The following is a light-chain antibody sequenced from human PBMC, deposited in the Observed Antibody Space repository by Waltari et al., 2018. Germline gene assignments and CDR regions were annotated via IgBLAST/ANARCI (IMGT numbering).Light chain of an antibody. J-gene: IGLJ3*02. CDR1: SSNVGTNV. V-gene: IGLV1-44*01. CDR3: AAWDDSLNGWWV. Sequence: QSVLSQPPSASGTPGQRVTISCSGRSSNVGTNVVNWYQQFPGKAPKLLIYRNDLRPSGVPDRFSGSKSGSSASLAISGLQSEDEADYYCAAWDDSLNGWWVFGGGTKVTVL. CDR2: RND.